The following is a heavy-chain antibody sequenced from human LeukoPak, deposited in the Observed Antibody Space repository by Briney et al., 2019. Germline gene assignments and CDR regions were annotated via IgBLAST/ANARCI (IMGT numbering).Heavy chain of an antibody. CDR1: GYTFTINY. J-gene: IGHJ4*02. CDR2: IYPRDGST. Sequence: ASVTVSCTASGYTFTINYIHWVRQAPGQGLEWMGMIYPRDGSTSYAQKFQGRVTVTRDTSTSTVHMELSGLRSEDTAVYYCARDQEGFDYWGQGTLVTVSS. CDR3: ARDQEGFDY. V-gene: IGHV1-46*01.